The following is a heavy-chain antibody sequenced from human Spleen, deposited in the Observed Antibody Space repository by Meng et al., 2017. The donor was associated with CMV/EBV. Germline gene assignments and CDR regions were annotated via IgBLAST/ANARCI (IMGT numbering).Heavy chain of an antibody. J-gene: IGHJ5*02. D-gene: IGHD3-22*01. CDR1: GFTFSRYW. Sequence: GGSLRLSCAASGFTFSRYWMSWVRQAPGKGLEWVANIKQDGSERYYVDSVKGRFTISRDNAMYLQMHSLRAEDTAVYYCARAGETDSSGYYDNWFDPWGQGTLVTVSS. CDR2: IKQDGSER. V-gene: IGHV3-7*03. CDR3: ARAGETDSSGYYDNWFDP.